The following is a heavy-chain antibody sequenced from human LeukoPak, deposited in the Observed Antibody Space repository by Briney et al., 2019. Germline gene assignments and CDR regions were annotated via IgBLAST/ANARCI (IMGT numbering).Heavy chain of an antibody. CDR2: IYYSGST. Sequence: SQTLSLTCTVSGGSISSGDYYWSWIRQPPGKGLEWIGYIYYSGSTYYNPSLKSRVTISVDTSKNQFSLKLSSVTAADTAVYYCARDRLHYYGSGSPRFYYYYGMDVWGQGTTVTVSS. CDR1: GGSISSGDYY. CDR3: ARDRLHYYGSGSPRFYYYYGMDV. J-gene: IGHJ6*02. V-gene: IGHV4-30-4*01. D-gene: IGHD3-10*01.